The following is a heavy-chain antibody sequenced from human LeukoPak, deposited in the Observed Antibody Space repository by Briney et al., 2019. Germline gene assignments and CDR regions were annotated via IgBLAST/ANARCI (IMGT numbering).Heavy chain of an antibody. CDR2: IKQGASEK. CDR1: GFTFGGYW. Sequence: GGSLRLSCATSGFTFGGYWMSWVPEAPGKGRWWVANIKQGASEKYYVDSVKGRFTISSDTAENDLSLQINSLRAEDTAVYYCASAGGDSRSPLPFYYWGQGTLVTVSS. D-gene: IGHD6-6*01. CDR3: ASAGGDSRSPLPFYY. J-gene: IGHJ4*02. V-gene: IGHV3-7*03.